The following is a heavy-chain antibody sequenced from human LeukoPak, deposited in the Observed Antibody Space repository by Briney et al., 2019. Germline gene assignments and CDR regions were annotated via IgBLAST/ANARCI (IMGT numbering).Heavy chain of an antibody. CDR1: GFTFSSYA. D-gene: IGHD4-11*01. CDR3: ARERQGTNSIHGMDGLDV. CDR2: IYYTGAT. J-gene: IGHJ3*01. Sequence: PGGSLRLSCAASGFTFSSYAMSWVRQAPGKGLEWVSVIYYTGATYYADSVKDRFTISRDNSKNTVYLQMSSLRVDDTAIYFCARERQGTNSIHGMDGLDVWGQGTVVTVSS. V-gene: IGHV3-23*01.